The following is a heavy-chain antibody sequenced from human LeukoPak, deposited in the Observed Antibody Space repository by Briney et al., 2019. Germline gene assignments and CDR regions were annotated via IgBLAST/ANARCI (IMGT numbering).Heavy chain of an antibody. CDR1: GYTFTIYY. V-gene: IGHV1-46*01. CDR2: INPSAGST. Sequence: ASVKVSCKASGYTFTIYYMHWVRQAPGQGLEWMGIINPSAGSTSYAQKFQGRVTMTRGTSTSTVYMELSSLRSEDTAVYYCARGGFQLLARLDYWGQGTLVTVSS. D-gene: IGHD1-26*01. J-gene: IGHJ4*02. CDR3: ARGGFQLLARLDY.